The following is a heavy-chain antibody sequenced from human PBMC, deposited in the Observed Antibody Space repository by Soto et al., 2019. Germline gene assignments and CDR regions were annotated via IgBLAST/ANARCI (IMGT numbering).Heavy chain of an antibody. D-gene: IGHD6-6*01. V-gene: IGHV1-69*06. CDR1: GGTFSSYA. CDR2: IIPIFGTA. J-gene: IGHJ6*02. CDR3: GRVRFEYSSSSPPRYYYYSYGMDV. Sequence: ASVKVSCKASGGTFSSYAISWVRQAPGQGLEWMGGIIPIFGTANYAQNVQCIVTITADKSTSTAYMELSSLRSEDTAVSYCGRVRFEYSSSSPPRYYYYSYGMDVWGQGTTVTVSS.